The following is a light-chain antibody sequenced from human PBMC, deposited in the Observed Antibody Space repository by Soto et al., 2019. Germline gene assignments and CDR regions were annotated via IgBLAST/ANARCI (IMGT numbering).Light chain of an antibody. CDR3: QQYSSHPRT. Sequence: EIVLTQSPGTLSLSPGERVTLSCRASQSLFNNYLAWYQHKPGQAPRRLIYAASRRATGIPDKFSGSGSVSAFTLTISTLEPEDVAVYYCQQYSSHPRTFGQGTNLDIK. J-gene: IGKJ2*02. V-gene: IGKV3-20*01. CDR2: AAS. CDR1: QSLFNNY.